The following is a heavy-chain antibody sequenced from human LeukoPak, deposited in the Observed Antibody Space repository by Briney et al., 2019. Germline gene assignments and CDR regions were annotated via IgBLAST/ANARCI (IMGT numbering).Heavy chain of an antibody. CDR1: GFTFSSYG. CDR2: ISYDGSNK. CDR3: AKDMYSSGWYYFDY. D-gene: IGHD6-19*01. Sequence: GGSLRLSCAASGFTFSSYGMHWVRQAPGKGLEWVAVISYDGSNKYYADSVKGRFTISRDNSKNTLYLQMNSLRAEDTAVYYCAKDMYSSGWYYFDYWGQGTLVTVSS. V-gene: IGHV3-30*18. J-gene: IGHJ4*02.